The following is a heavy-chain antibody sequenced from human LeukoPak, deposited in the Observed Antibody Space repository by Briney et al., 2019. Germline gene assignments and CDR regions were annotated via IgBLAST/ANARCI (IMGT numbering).Heavy chain of an antibody. V-gene: IGHV3-30*03. J-gene: IGHJ5*02. D-gene: IGHD3-10*01. CDR3: ARNSYGSGSHDH. CDR1: GFTFSSYG. Sequence: GGSLRLSCAASGFTFSSYGMHWVRQAPGKGLEWVALVSYDGINKYYADSVKGRFTISRDNSKNTLYLQMNSLSVEDTGVYYCARNSYGSGSHDHWGQGTLVTVSS. CDR2: VSYDGINK.